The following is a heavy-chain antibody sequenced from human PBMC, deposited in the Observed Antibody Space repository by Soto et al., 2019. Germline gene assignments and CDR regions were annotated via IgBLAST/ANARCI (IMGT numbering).Heavy chain of an antibody. J-gene: IGHJ3*02. CDR2: ISSSSSYI. Sequence: GGSLRLSCAASGFTFSSYSMNWVRQAPGKGLEWVSSISSSSSYIYYADSVKGRFTISRDNAKNSLYLQMNSLRAEDTAVYYWARSRCSGGSCSSDAFDIWGQGKMVTVSS. CDR1: GFTFSSYS. CDR3: ARSRCSGGSCSSDAFDI. D-gene: IGHD2-15*01. V-gene: IGHV3-21*01.